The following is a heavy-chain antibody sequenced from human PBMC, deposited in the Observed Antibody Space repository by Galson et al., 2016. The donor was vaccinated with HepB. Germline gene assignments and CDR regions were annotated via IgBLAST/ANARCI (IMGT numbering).Heavy chain of an antibody. CDR3: ARVMNSGYPFS. Sequence: SLRLSCAASGFTCSSYEMIWVRQASGRGLEWVSYISSSGRAISYTESVRGRFTISRDNVDNSLYLQMNSLRAEDTAVYFCARVMNSGYPFSWGQGTLVTVSS. CDR1: GFTCSSYE. CDR2: ISSSGRAI. J-gene: IGHJ5*02. V-gene: IGHV3-48*03. D-gene: IGHD3-22*01.